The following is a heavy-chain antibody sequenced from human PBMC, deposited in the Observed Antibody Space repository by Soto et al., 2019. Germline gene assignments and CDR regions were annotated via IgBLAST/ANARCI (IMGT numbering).Heavy chain of an antibody. V-gene: IGHV3-74*01. CDR3: AREYYGLLTGYYTDY. CDR2: ISGDGVTT. Sequence: EVQLVESGGDLVQRGGSLRLSCAASGFPFSSYWMHWVRHTPGKGLDWVARISGDGVTTYYADSVTGRFTVSRDNAKNTLSLQISGLRDEDTAVYYCAREYYGLLTGYYTDYWVQGTLVSVSS. CDR1: GFPFSSYW. J-gene: IGHJ4*02. D-gene: IGHD3-9*01.